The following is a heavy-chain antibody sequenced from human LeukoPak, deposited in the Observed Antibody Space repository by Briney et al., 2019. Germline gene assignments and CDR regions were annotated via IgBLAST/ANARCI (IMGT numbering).Heavy chain of an antibody. D-gene: IGHD6-19*01. V-gene: IGHV4-61*02. J-gene: IGHJ4*02. CDR1: GGSISSSSYY. CDR3: ARGRAVADFTPIDF. CDR2: IYPSGST. Sequence: SETLSLTCSVSGGSISSSSYYWNWIRQPAGKGLEWIGRIYPSGSTIYNPSRRSLVTMAMDTSKNHFSLKVNSVTAAATAVYYCARGRAVADFTPIDFWGQGTLVTVSS.